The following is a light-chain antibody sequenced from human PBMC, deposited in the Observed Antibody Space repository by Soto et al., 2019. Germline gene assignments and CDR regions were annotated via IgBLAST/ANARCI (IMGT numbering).Light chain of an antibody. J-gene: IGKJ5*01. V-gene: IGKV3-11*01. CDR3: QQRSNPIT. Sequence: EIVLTQSPATLSLSPGERATLSCRASQSVSSYLAWYQQKPGQAPRLLIYDASNRATGIPGRFSGSGFGTDFTLTISSLEPEDFAVYYCQQRSNPITFGQGTRLEMK. CDR2: DAS. CDR1: QSVSSY.